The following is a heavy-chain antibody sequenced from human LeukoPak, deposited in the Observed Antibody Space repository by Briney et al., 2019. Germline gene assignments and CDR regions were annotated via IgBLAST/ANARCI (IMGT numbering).Heavy chain of an antibody. J-gene: IGHJ3*02. Sequence: SVKVSCKASGGTFSSYAISWVRQPPGQGLEWMGGIISIFGTANKVQKFQGRVTITADESTSTAYTELSSLRSEDTAVYYCARDRRVSGSSLPSYAFDIWGKGTMVIVSS. D-gene: IGHD1-26*01. V-gene: IGHV1-69*13. CDR2: IISIFGTA. CDR1: GGTFSSYA. CDR3: ARDRRVSGSSLPSYAFDI.